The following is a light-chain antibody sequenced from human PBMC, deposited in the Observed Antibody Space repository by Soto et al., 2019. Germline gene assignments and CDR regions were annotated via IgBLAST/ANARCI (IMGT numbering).Light chain of an antibody. V-gene: IGKV4-1*01. CDR3: QQYYSTPIT. J-gene: IGKJ4*01. Sequence: DIVMTQSPDSLAVSLGERATINCKSSQGVLYTSNNKDSLAWYPQKPRQPPRLLIYWASTRESGVPDRFSGSGSGKDFTLTISSLQAEDVAVYYWQQYYSTPITFGGGTKAEIK. CDR2: WAS. CDR1: QGVLYTSNNKDS.